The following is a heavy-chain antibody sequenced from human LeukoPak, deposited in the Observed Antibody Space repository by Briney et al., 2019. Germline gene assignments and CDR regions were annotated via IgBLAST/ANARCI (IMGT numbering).Heavy chain of an antibody. V-gene: IGHV3-15*01. D-gene: IGHD2-15*01. CDR3: TTIPTPYCSGGSCYSEDWFDP. CDR2: IKSKTDGGTT. J-gene: IGHJ5*02. Sequence: GGSLRLSCAASGFTFSNAWMSWVRQAPGKGLEWVGRIKSKTDGGTTDYAAPVKGRFTISRDDSKNTLYLQMNSLKTDDTAVYYCTTIPTPYCSGGSCYSEDWFDPWGQGTLVTVSS. CDR1: GFTFSNAW.